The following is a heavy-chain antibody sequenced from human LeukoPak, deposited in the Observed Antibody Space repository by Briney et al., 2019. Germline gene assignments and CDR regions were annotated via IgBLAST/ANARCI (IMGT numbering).Heavy chain of an antibody. CDR1: GGSISSSSYY. V-gene: IGHV4-39*01. D-gene: IGHD3-22*01. J-gene: IGHJ6*03. CDR3: ASQNYYDSSGYYPWYYYYMDV. CDR2: IYYSGST. Sequence: SETLSLTCTVSGGSISSSSYYWGWIRQPPGKGLEWIGSIYYSGSTYYNPSLKSRVTISVDTSKNQFSLKLSSVTAADTAVYYCASQNYYDSSGYYPWYYYYMDVWGKGTTVTVSS.